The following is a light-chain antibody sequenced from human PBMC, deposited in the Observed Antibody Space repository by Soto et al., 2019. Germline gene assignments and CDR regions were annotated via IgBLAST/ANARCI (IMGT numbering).Light chain of an antibody. CDR2: AAS. CDR1: QSISSY. V-gene: IGKV1-39*01. CDR3: QQSYSTPVT. J-gene: IGKJ5*01. Sequence: DTQMNQSPSSLSASVVDSIAITFRASQSISSYLNWYHQKPGKAPKLLMSAASILQSGVPSRFSGSGSGTDFTLTISSLQPEDFATYYCQQSYSTPVTFGQGTRLEIK.